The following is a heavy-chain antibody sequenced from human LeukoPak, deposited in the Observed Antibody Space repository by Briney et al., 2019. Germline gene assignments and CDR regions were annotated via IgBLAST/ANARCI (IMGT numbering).Heavy chain of an antibody. CDR2: ISYDGSNK. D-gene: IGHD2-15*01. V-gene: IGHV3-30*04. Sequence: PGRSLRLSCAASGFTFSSYAMHWVRQAPGKGLEWVAVISYDGSNKYYADSVKGRFTISRDNSKNTLYLQMNSLRAEDTAMYYCARDTVVVVAATNPGYWGQGTLVTVSS. CDR3: ARDTVVVVAATNPGY. CDR1: GFTFSSYA. J-gene: IGHJ4*02.